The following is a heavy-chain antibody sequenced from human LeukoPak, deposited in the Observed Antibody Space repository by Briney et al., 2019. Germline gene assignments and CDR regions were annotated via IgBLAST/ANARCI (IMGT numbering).Heavy chain of an antibody. CDR2: ISSSGSTI. V-gene: IGHV3-11*04. D-gene: IGHD1/OR15-1a*01. J-gene: IGHJ4*02. CDR1: GFTFSSYA. Sequence: GGSLRLSCAASGFTFSSYAMSWIRQAPGKGLEWVSYISSSGSTIYYADSVKGRFTISRDNAKNSLYLQMNSLRAEDTAVYYCARDPLTTPGSDYWGQGTLVTVSS. CDR3: ARDPLTTPGSDY.